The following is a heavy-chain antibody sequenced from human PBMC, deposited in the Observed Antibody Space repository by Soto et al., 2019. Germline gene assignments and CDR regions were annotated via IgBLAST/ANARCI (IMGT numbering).Heavy chain of an antibody. Sequence: ASVKVSCKASGYTFTSYGISWVRQAPGQGLEWMGWISAYNGNTNYAQKLQGRVTMTTDTSTSTAYMELRSLRSDDTAVYYCARELIPPVYSSGWSDYWGQGTLVTVSS. CDR3: ARELIPPVYSSGWSDY. CDR2: ISAYNGNT. CDR1: GYTFTSYG. V-gene: IGHV1-18*01. D-gene: IGHD6-19*01. J-gene: IGHJ4*02.